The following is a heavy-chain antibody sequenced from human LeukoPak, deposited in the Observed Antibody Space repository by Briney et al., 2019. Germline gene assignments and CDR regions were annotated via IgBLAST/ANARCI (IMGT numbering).Heavy chain of an antibody. Sequence: PGGSLRLSCAASGFTFSDYYMSWIRQAPGKGLEWVSYISSSGSTIYYADSVKGRFTISRVNAKNSLYLQMNSLRAEDTAVYYCARVISSSSSVGDWFDPWGQGTLVTVSS. D-gene: IGHD6-6*01. V-gene: IGHV3-11*01. CDR2: ISSSGSTI. J-gene: IGHJ5*02. CDR3: ARVISSSSSVGDWFDP. CDR1: GFTFSDYY.